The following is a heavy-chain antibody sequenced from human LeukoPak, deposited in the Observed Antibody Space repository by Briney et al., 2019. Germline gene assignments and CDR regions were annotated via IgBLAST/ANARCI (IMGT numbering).Heavy chain of an antibody. V-gene: IGHV3-21*01. CDR2: IISSSSYI. D-gene: IGHD6-13*01. Sequence: GGSLRLSCAASGFTFSSYSMNWVRQAPGKGLEWVSSIISSSSYIYYADLVKGRFNIYRANAKDSLYLQMTRLRAEDPPVYHCARAKGIAAAGNPYWYFDLWGRGTLVTVSS. J-gene: IGHJ2*01. CDR3: ARAKGIAAAGNPYWYFDL. CDR1: GFTFSSYS.